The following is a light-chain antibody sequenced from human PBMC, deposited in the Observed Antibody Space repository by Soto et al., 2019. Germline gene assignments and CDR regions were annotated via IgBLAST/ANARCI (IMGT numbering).Light chain of an antibody. J-gene: IGLJ3*02. CDR3: SSSTTTTSLVV. Sequence: QSALTQPASVSGSPGQSITISCTGTSSDIGDYNYVSWYQQYPGKVPKLVIYDVSHRPSGVSNRFSGSKSGNTASLTISGLQAEDEADYYCSSSTTTTSLVVFGGGTKLNVL. CDR1: SSDIGDYNY. CDR2: DVS. V-gene: IGLV2-14*01.